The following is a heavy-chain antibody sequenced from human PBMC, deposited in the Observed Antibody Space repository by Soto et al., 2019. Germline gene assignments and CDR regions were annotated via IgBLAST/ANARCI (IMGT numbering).Heavy chain of an antibody. Sequence: QLQLQESGPGLVKPSETLSLTCTVSGGSISGDYWGWIRQPPGKGLEWIATIYYSGRTFYNPSLESRVTIYVDTSRDQFSLKLTSVTAVDTAVYYCARLPRTTTSGSGTDFWGQGTLVTVSS. CDR1: GGSISGDY. CDR3: ARLPRTTTSGSGTDF. V-gene: IGHV4-39*01. D-gene: IGHD3-10*01. J-gene: IGHJ4*02. CDR2: IYYSGRT.